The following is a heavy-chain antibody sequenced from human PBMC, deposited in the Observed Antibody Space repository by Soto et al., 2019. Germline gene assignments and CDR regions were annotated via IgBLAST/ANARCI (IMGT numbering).Heavy chain of an antibody. D-gene: IGHD2-15*01. CDR3: SRVDPSAKIHDD. J-gene: IGHJ4*02. CDR1: EFSFSDQY. Sequence: EGSLRLSCTVGAVSEFSFSDQYMDWVRQAPGKGLEWVGRSRNRVNNLSTAYAASVQGRFTISRDESKNTVYLQMHSLKTDDTAVYYCSRVDPSAKIHDDWGQGTPVTFSP. V-gene: IGHV3-72*01. CDR2: SRNRVNNLST.